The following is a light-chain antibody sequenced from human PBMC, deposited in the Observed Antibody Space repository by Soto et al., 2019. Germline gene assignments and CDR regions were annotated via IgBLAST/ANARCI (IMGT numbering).Light chain of an antibody. CDR2: AAS. CDR3: QESYSTPLA. Sequence: DIQVTQSPSSLSAYVGDRVTITCRTSQNINIFLNWYQQKPGRAPLVVISAASNLESGVPSRFSGRGAGTEFTLTISNLQPGDSALYFCQESYSTPLAFGGGTRVEIK. J-gene: IGKJ4*01. CDR1: QNINIF. V-gene: IGKV1-39*01.